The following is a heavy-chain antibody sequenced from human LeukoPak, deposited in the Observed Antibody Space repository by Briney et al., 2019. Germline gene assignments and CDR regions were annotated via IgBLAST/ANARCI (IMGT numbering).Heavy chain of an antibody. D-gene: IGHD5-24*01. CDR2: IYTSGST. CDR3: ARRDGYNSAGGYWYFDL. V-gene: IGHV4-4*07. J-gene: IGHJ2*01. CDR1: GGSISSYS. Sequence: SETLSLTCTVSGGSISSYSWSWIRRPAGKGLEWIGRIYTSGSTNYNPSLKRRVTISVDKSKNQFSLKLSSVTAADTAVYYCARRDGYNSAGGYWYFDLWGRGTLVTVSS.